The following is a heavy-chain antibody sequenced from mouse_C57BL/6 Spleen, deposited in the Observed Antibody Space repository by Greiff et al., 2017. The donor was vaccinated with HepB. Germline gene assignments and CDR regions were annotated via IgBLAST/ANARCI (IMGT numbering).Heavy chain of an antibody. D-gene: IGHD1-1*01. CDR1: GYTFTDYY. J-gene: IGHJ1*03. CDR2: INPNNGGT. V-gene: IGHV1-26*01. Sequence: EVQLQQSGPELVKPGASVKISCKASGYTFTDYYMNWVKQSHGKSLEWIGDINPNNGGTSYNQKFKGKATLTVDKSSSTAYMELRSLTSEDSAVYYCARDTTVGRYFDVWGTGTTVTVSS. CDR3: ARDTTVGRYFDV.